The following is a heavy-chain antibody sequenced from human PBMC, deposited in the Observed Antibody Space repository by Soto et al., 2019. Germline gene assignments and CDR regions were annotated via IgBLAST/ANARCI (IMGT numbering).Heavy chain of an antibody. CDR3: AKSGPGSGWYGAGYYYYGMDV. D-gene: IGHD6-19*01. J-gene: IGHJ6*02. V-gene: IGHV3-23*01. CDR1: GFTFSSYA. Sequence: GGSLRLSCAASGFTFSSYAMSWVRQAPGKGLEWVSAISGSGGSTYYADSVKGRFTISRDNSKNTLYLQMNSLRAEDTAVYYCAKSGPGSGWYGAGYYYYGMDVWGQGTTVTVSS. CDR2: ISGSGGST.